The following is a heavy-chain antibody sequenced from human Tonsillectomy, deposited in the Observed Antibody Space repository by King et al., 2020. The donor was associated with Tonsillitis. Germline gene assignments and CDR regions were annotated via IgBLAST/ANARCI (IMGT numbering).Heavy chain of an antibody. CDR1: GFTFSSYA. CDR3: ARELCESSGYPLDY. D-gene: IGHD3-22*01. CDR2: ISGAGGIT. V-gene: IGHV3-23*04. J-gene: IGHJ4*02. Sequence: VQLVESGGGLVQPGGSLRLSCAASGFTFSSYAMTWVRQAPGKGLEWVSAISGAGGITYYADSVKGRFTISIDNSKNTLYLQMNSRRAEDTAVYYCARELCESSGYPLDYWGQGTLVTVSS.